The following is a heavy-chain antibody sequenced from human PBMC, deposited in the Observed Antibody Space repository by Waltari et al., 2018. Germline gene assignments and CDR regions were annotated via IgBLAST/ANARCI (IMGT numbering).Heavy chain of an antibody. Sequence: QVQLVQSGAEVKKPGSSVKVSCKASGGTFSSYTISWVRQAPGQGLEWMGRIIPILGIANDAQKFQGRVTITADKSTSTAYMELSSLRSEDTAVYYCARDSYNWNDFYYGMDVWGQGTTVTVSS. D-gene: IGHD1-20*01. J-gene: IGHJ6*02. CDR1: GGTFSSYT. V-gene: IGHV1-69*08. CDR3: ARDSYNWNDFYYGMDV. CDR2: IIPILGIA.